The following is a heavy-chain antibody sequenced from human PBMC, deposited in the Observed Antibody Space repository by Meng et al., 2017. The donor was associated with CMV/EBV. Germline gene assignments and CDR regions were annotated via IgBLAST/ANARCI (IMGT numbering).Heavy chain of an antibody. CDR1: GFTFSSYS. D-gene: IGHD5-24*01. CDR2: ISSSSSYI. V-gene: IGHV3-21*01. J-gene: IGHJ4*02. Sequence: EVQLVESGGGLVKPGGSRRFACAVSGFTFSSYSMNWVRQAPGKGLEWVSSISSSSSYIYYADSVKGRFTISRDNAKNSLYLQMNSLRAEDTAVYYCARDRVEMATINYFDYWGQGTLVTVSS. CDR3: ARDRVEMATINYFDY.